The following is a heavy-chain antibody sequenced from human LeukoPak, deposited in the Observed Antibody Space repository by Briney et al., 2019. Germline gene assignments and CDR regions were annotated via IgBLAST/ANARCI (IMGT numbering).Heavy chain of an antibody. Sequence: GGSLRLSCAASGFTFSSYEMNWVRQAPGKGLEWVSYISSSGSTIYYADSVKGRFTISRDNAKNSLYLQMNSLRAEDTAVYYCAGIDYYDSSGYYYVEDYWGQRTLVTVSS. CDR1: GFTFSSYE. CDR2: ISSSGSTI. V-gene: IGHV3-48*03. J-gene: IGHJ4*02. CDR3: AGIDYYDSSGYYYVEDY. D-gene: IGHD3-22*01.